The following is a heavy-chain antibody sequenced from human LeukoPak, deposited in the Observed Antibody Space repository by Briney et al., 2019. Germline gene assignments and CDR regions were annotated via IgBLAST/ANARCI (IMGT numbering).Heavy chain of an antibody. V-gene: IGHV3-66*01. CDR2: IYSGGST. J-gene: IGHJ4*02. D-gene: IGHD2-2*01. CDR1: GFTVSSNY. Sequence: GGSLRLSRAASGFTVSSNYMSWVRQAPGKGLEWVSVIYSGGSTYYADSVKGRFTISRDNSKNTLYLQMNSLRAEDTAVYYCARVARYCSSTSCPDYWGQGTLVTVSS. CDR3: ARVARYCSSTSCPDY.